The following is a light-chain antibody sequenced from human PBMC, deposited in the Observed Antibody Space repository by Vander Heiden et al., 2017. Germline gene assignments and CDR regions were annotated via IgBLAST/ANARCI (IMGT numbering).Light chain of an antibody. V-gene: IGKV3-15*01. J-gene: IGKJ4*01. Sequence: EIVMTQSPATLSVSPGERATPSCRASQSVSSNLAWYQQKPGQGPRLLIYGASTRATGIPARFSGSGYGTEFTLTISSLQSEDFAVYYCQHYNNWPPLTFGGGTKVEIK. CDR2: GAS. CDR1: QSVSSN. CDR3: QHYNNWPPLT.